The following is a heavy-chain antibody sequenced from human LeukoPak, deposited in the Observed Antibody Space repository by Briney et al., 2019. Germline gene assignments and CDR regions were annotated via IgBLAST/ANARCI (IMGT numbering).Heavy chain of an antibody. J-gene: IGHJ6*02. CDR2: ISSSGSTI. CDR1: GFTFSSYE. D-gene: IGHD5-12*01. CDR3: ARPYSGYDSGMDV. V-gene: IGHV3-48*03. Sequence: PGGSLRLSCAASGFTFSSYEMNWVRQAPGKGLEWVSYISSSGSTIYHADSVKGRFTISRDNAKNSLYLQMNSLRAEDRAVYYCARPYSGYDSGMDVWGQGTTVTVSS.